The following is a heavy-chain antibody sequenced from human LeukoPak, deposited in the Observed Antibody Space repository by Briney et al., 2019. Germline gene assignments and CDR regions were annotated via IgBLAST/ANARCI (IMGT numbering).Heavy chain of an antibody. J-gene: IGHJ4*02. CDR1: GGSLSSFY. CDR2: IYYSGST. CDR3: ARGCSGGSCPVDY. Sequence: TASETLSLTCTVSGGSLSSFYWSWIRQPPGEGLEWIGYIYYSGSTNYNPSLKSRVTISVDTSKNQFSLKLSSVTAADTAVYYCARGCSGGSCPVDYWGQGTLVTVSS. D-gene: IGHD2-15*01. V-gene: IGHV4-59*01.